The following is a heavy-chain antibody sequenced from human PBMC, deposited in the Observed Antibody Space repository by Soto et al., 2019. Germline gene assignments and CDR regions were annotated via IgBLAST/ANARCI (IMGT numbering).Heavy chain of an antibody. J-gene: IGHJ6*02. CDR1: GYTFTSYD. V-gene: IGHV1-8*01. Sequence: QVQLVQSGAEVKKPGASVKVSCKASGYTFTSYDINWVRQATGQGLEWMGWMNPNSGNTGYAQKFLGRVTMTRNTSISTAYMERSSLRSEDTAVYYCARERTGTTSMDVWGQGTTVTVSS. CDR2: MNPNSGNT. CDR3: ARERTGTTSMDV. D-gene: IGHD1-1*01.